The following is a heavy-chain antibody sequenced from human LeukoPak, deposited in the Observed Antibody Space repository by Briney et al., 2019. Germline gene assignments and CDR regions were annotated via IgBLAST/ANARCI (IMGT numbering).Heavy chain of an antibody. D-gene: IGHD3-3*01. CDR1: GFTFNSYV. CDR3: AKDPAVLRFLEWLPQYFQH. J-gene: IGHJ1*01. Sequence: GGSLRLSCVASGFTFNSYVMHWVRQAPGKGLEWVAFIRYDGSNKYYADSVKGRFTISRDNSKNTLYLQMNSLRAEDTAVYYCAKDPAVLRFLEWLPQYFQHWGQGTLVTVSS. CDR2: IRYDGSNK. V-gene: IGHV3-30*02.